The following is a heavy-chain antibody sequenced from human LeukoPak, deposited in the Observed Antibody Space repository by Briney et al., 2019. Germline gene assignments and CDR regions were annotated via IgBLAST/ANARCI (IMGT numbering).Heavy chain of an antibody. CDR2: FDPEDGEI. J-gene: IGHJ4*02. Sequence: ASVKVSCKVSGDTLTESSMHWVRQAPGKGLEWMGGFDPEDGEIIYAQKFQGRVTMTEDTSTDTAYMELSSLRSEDTAVYYCATNAIEMATAVRYWGQGTLVTVSS. V-gene: IGHV1-24*01. CDR1: GDTLTESS. CDR3: ATNAIEMATAVRY. D-gene: IGHD5-24*01.